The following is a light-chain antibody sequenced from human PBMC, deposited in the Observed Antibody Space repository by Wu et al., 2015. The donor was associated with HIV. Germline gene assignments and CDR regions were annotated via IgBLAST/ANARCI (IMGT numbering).Light chain of an antibody. V-gene: IGKV3-11*01. CDR1: QSVSNTY. CDR3: QHQT. CDR2: DAS. Sequence: EIVLTQSPGTLSLSPGERATLSCRASQSVSNTYLAWYQQKPGQAPRLLIYDASNRATGIPARFSGSGSGTDFTLTISSLEPEDFAVYYCQHQTFGQGTKVEIK. J-gene: IGKJ1*01.